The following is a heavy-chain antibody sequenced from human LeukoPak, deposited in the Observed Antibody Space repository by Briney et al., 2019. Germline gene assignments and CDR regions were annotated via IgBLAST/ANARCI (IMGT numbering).Heavy chain of an antibody. CDR2: INPIGGST. V-gene: IGHV1-46*01. D-gene: IGHD3-22*01. CDR1: GYTFTSYY. J-gene: IGHJ5*02. Sequence: ASVKVSCKASGYTFTSYYMRWVRQAPGQGLEWMGIINPIGGSTSYAQNFQGRVTMTRDTSTSTVYMELSSLRSEDTAVYYCARDHNFRDYYDSSGYLSWFDPWGQGTLVTVSS. CDR3: ARDHNFRDYYDSSGYLSWFDP.